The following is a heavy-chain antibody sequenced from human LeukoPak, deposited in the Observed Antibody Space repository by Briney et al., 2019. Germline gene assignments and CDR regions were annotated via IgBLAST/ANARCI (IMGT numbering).Heavy chain of an antibody. CDR1: GFTFNSYG. D-gene: IGHD6-19*01. V-gene: IGHV3-30*18. CDR2: ISYDGSNK. Sequence: GGSLRLSCAASGFTFNSYGMHWVRQAPGKGLEWVAVISYDGSNKYYADSVKGRFTISRDNSKNTLYLQMNSLRAEDTAVYYCAKDSGSGSVDYWGQGTLVTVSS. CDR3: AKDSGSGSVDY. J-gene: IGHJ4*02.